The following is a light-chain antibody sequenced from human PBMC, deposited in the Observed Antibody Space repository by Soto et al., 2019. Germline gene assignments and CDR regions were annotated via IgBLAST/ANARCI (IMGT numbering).Light chain of an antibody. J-gene: IGLJ3*02. CDR2: DVS. V-gene: IGLV2-14*01. CDR3: SSYTTSNTQV. CDR1: SSDVGTYNY. Sequence: QSALTQPASVSGSPGQSITISCTGTSSDVGTYNYVSWYQHRPGKAPKLMIYDVSYRPLGVSNRFSGSKSANTASLTISGLQAEDEADYYCSSYTTSNTQVFGGGTKLTVL.